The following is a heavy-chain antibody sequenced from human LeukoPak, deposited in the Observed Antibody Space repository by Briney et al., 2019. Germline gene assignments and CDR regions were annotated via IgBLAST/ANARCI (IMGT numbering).Heavy chain of an antibody. CDR2: INAGNGDT. CDR1: GYTFTIHA. D-gene: IGHD4-23*01. CDR3: ATVTRGTTLDH. V-gene: IGHV1-3*01. Sequence: ASVTVSCTASGYTFTIHAIHWVRQAPGQRLEWMGWINAGNGDTKYSQKFQGRVTFTGDTSASTAYMELSSLKSEDTAVYYCATVTRGTTLDHWGQGTLVTVSS. J-gene: IGHJ5*02.